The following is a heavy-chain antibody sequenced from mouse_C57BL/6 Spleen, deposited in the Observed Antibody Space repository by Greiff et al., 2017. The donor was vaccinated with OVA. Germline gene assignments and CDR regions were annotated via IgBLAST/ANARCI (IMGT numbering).Heavy chain of an antibody. D-gene: IGHD2-1*01. CDR1: GYTFTSYW. Sequence: QVQLQQPGAELVKPGASVKLSCKASGYTFTSYWMHWVKQRPGQGLEWIGMIHPNSGSTNYNEKFKSKATLTVDQSYSTAYMQLNSLTSEDSAVYYCARGIYYGNPYAMDYWGQGTSVTVSS. CDR2: IHPNSGST. J-gene: IGHJ4*01. CDR3: ARGIYYGNPYAMDY. V-gene: IGHV1-64*01.